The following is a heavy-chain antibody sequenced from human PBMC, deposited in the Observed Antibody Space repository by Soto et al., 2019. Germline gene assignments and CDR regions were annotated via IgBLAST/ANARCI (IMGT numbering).Heavy chain of an antibody. CDR1: GGSISSYR. V-gene: IGHV4-4*07. D-gene: IGHD2-15*01. CDR3: ARGPRDIVAVVAGRYFDY. Sequence: SETLSLTCTVSGGSISSYRWSWIRQPAGKGLEWIGRLNNYGNTHYNPSLKSRVTVSVDTSKNQFSLRLSSVTAADTAVYYCARGPRDIVAVVAGRYFDYWGQGTLVTVSS. J-gene: IGHJ4*02. CDR2: LNNYGNT.